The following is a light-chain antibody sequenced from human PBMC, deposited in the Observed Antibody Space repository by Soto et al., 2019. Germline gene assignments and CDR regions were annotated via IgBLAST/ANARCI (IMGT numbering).Light chain of an antibody. CDR2: KTS. Sequence: EVVMTQSPATVSVSPGERTSLSCRASQSVGTNLGWYQQKPGQAPRLLISKTSIRATGVPARFSGSGSGTEFTLTISSLQSEDIAVYCQQYANWPLTFGGGTKVDIK. V-gene: IGKV3-15*01. J-gene: IGKJ4*01. CDR3: QQYANWPLT. CDR1: QSVGTN.